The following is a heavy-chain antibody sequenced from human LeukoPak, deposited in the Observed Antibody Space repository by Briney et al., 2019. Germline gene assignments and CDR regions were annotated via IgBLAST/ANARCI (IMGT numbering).Heavy chain of an antibody. J-gene: IGHJ6*02. V-gene: IGHV3-33*01. CDR1: GFTFSDYA. Sequence: GGSLRLSCAASGFTFSDYAIHWVRQPPGKGLEWVAVIWYDGSNKYYADSVKGRFTISRDNSKNTLYLQMNSLRAEDTAVYYCAREVDYYGSGSYLSGYYYYGMDVWGQGTTVTVSS. CDR3: AREVDYYGSGSYLSGYYYYGMDV. CDR2: IWYDGSNK. D-gene: IGHD3-10*01.